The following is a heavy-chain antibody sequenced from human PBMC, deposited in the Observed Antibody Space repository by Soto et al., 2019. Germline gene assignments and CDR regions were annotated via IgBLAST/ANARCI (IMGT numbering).Heavy chain of an antibody. CDR1: GFIFDNYA. CDR3: ARDCGYFGSGGSYVGENFFAY. Sequence: EVQLVESGGGLVQPGGSLRLSCAGSGFIFDNYAMHWVRQAPGKGLEWVSSISWKSGNIGYADSVKGRFTISRDNAANSIYLQVSSLRAEDPALSYCARDCGYFGSGGSYVGENFFAYWGQGALVTVSS. V-gene: IGHV3-9*01. J-gene: IGHJ4*02. D-gene: IGHD3-9*01. CDR2: ISWKSGNI.